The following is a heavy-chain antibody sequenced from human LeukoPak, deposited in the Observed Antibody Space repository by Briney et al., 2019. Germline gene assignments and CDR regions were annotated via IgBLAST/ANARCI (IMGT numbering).Heavy chain of an antibody. V-gene: IGHV4-30-4*01. J-gene: IGHJ4*02. Sequence: SETLSLTCTVSGGSISSGDYYWSWIRQPPGKGLEWIGYIYYSGSTYYNPSLKSRVTISVDTSKNQFSLKLSSVTAADTAVYYCARDPRSPLMVRGVIIVNYWGQGTLVTVSS. CDR2: IYYSGST. CDR1: GGSISSGDYY. D-gene: IGHD3-10*01. CDR3: ARDPRSPLMVRGVIIVNY.